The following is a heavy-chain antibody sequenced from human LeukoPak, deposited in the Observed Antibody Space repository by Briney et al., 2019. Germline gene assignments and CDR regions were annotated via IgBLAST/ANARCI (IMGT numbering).Heavy chain of an antibody. CDR1: GLPFSPYP. J-gene: IGHJ6*03. Sequence: GGSLSLSCAASGLPFSPYPMHWVRQPPGKRLEYVSAITGNGGSTYHASSVKARFTISRDNSKNTLYLQMGSLRAEDTAVYYCARGPNYSFYMDVWGKGTTVTVSS. V-gene: IGHV3-64*01. CDR2: ITGNGGST. CDR3: ARGPNYSFYMDV.